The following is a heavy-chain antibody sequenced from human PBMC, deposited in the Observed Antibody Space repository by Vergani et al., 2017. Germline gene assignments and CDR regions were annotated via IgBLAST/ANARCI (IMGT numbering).Heavy chain of an antibody. D-gene: IGHD2-8*01. CDR2: IGSSGPYI. J-gene: IGHJ6*02. V-gene: IGHV3-21*06. Sequence: VQLVESGGGLVKPGGSLRLSCAASGFTFSDFSMSWVRQAPGKGLEWVAFIGSSGPYINYADSVKGRFIISRDNTNNSLFLQCRSLRAEDAAVYYCARDCTSGGCPDNYGMDVWGQGATVTVSS. CDR3: ARDCTSGGCPDNYGMDV. CDR1: GFTFSDFS.